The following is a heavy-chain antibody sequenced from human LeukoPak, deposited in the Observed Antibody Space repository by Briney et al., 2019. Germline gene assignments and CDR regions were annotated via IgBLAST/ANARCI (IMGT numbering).Heavy chain of an antibody. J-gene: IGHJ6*02. Sequence: SQTLSLTCAISGDSVSSNSAAWNWIRQSPSRGLEWLGRTYYRSKWYNDYAVSVKSRITINPDISKNQFSLKVSPVTAADTAVYYCARDAGHQLSRRNYYAMDVWGQGTTVTVSS. D-gene: IGHD2-2*01. CDR1: GDSVSSNSAA. V-gene: IGHV6-1*01. CDR2: TYYRSKWYN. CDR3: ARDAGHQLSRRNYYAMDV.